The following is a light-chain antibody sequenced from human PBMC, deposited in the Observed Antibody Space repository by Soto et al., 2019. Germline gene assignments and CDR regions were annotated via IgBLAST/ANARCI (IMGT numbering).Light chain of an antibody. CDR2: GAS. J-gene: IGKJ1*01. V-gene: IGKV3-15*01. Sequence: EIGMTQSPATRSVSLGERATLSCRASQSVSSDLAWYEQKRGRAPRLRIFGASSRATGIPAGFSGSGSGTEFTPTTISLQPADVPAYYCQQYDSSRPLTFGPGTKVDIK. CDR1: QSVSSD. CDR3: QQYDSSRPLT.